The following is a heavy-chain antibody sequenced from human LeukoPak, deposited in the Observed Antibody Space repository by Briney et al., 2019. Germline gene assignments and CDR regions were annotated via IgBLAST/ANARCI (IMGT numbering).Heavy chain of an antibody. J-gene: IGHJ5*02. Sequence: ASVKVSCEASGFTCTNYYITWVRQAPGQGLEWMGWISAYNGKTNYAQNLQDRVTMTTDTTTSTAYLEVRSLSSDDTAVYYCARVDNYDSGTYYMDWLDPWGQGTLVTVSS. V-gene: IGHV1-18*01. D-gene: IGHD3-10*01. CDR3: ARVDNYDSGTYYMDWLDP. CDR2: ISAYNGKT. CDR1: GFTCTNYY.